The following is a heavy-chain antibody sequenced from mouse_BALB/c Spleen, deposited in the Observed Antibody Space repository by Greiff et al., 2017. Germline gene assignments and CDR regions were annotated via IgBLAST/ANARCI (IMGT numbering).Heavy chain of an antibody. Sequence: DVKLQESGPDLVKPSQSLSLTCTVTGYSITSGYSWHWIRQFPGNKLEWMGYIHYSGSTNYNPSLKSRISITRDTSKNQFFLQLNSVTTEDTATYYCARKGTYGNYWWYFDVWGAGTTVTVSS. CDR3: ARKGTYGNYWWYFDV. J-gene: IGHJ1*01. D-gene: IGHD2-10*02. V-gene: IGHV3-1*02. CDR2: IHYSGST. CDR1: GYSITSGYS.